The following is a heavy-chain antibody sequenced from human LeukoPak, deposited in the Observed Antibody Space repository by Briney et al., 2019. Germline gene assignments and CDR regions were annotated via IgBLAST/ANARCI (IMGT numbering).Heavy chain of an antibody. J-gene: IGHJ4*02. CDR3: ARLRGYFDY. D-gene: IGHD1-26*01. CDR2: IYHSGRT. CDR1: GYSISSGYY. V-gene: IGHV4-38-2*01. Sequence: SETLSLTCAVSGYSISSGYYWGWIRQPPGKGLEWIGSIYHSGRTYYNPSLKSLVTISVNTSQNQFSLKLSSVPAADTAVYYCARLRGYFDYWGQGTLVTVSS.